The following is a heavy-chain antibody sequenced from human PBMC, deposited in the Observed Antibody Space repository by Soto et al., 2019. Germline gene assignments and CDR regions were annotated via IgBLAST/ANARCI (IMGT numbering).Heavy chain of an antibody. J-gene: IGHJ5*02. CDR1: GGSFSGYY. D-gene: IGHD2-8*01. CDR2: INHSGST. V-gene: IGHV4-34*01. Sequence: SETLSLTCAVYGGSFSGYYWSWIRQPPGKGLEWIGEINHSGSTNYNPSLKSRVTISVDTSKNQFSLKLSSVTAADTAVYYCARNQNIVLMLNWFDPWGQGTPVTVSS. CDR3: ARNQNIVLMLNWFDP.